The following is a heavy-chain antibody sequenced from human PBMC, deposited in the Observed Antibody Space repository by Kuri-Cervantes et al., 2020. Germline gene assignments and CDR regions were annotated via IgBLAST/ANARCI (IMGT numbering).Heavy chain of an antibody. CDR2: INPSGGST. CDR1: GYTFTSYY. Sequence: ASVKVSCKASGYTFTSYYMHWVRQAPGQGLEWMGIINPSGGSTSYAQKFQGRVTMTRDTSTSTVYMELSSLRSEDMAVYYCAREGVYCSSTSCYGDGYYYYYYMDVWGKGTTVTVSS. J-gene: IGHJ6*03. D-gene: IGHD2-2*01. V-gene: IGHV1-46*01. CDR3: AREGVYCSSTSCYGDGYYYYYYMDV.